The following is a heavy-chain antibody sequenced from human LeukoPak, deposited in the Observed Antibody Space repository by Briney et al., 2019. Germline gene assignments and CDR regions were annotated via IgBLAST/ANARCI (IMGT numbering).Heavy chain of an antibody. CDR3: TRGAVGTGVWFDP. J-gene: IGHJ5*02. CDR1: GFTFSGYW. Sequence: GGSLRLSCAASGFTFSGYWMHWVRQAPGRGLVWVSRINTDGGITNYADSVKGRFTISRDNAKNTLHLQMNSLRADDTAVYYCTRGAVGTGVWFDPWGQGTLVTVSS. V-gene: IGHV3-74*01. D-gene: IGHD1-26*01. CDR2: INTDGGIT.